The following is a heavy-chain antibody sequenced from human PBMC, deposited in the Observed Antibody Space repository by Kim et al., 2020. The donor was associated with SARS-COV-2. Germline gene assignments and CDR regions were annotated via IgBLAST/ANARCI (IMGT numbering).Heavy chain of an antibody. D-gene: IGHD4-17*01. V-gene: IGHV3-7*03. Sequence: YVASMAGRFTISRDNAQNSLYLHVTSLRVEDTAVYYCARTVTGSIDAFDVWGQGTMVTVSS. J-gene: IGHJ3*01. CDR3: ARTVTGSIDAFDV.